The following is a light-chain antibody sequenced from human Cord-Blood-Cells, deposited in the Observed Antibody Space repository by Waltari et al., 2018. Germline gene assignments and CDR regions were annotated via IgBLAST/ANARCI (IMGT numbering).Light chain of an antibody. CDR1: QSVSSN. Sequence: EIVMTQSPATLSVSPGERATLSCRASQSVSSNLAWYQQKPGQAPRLLIYGASTRATGIPARFSGSGSGTGFTLTISSLQSEDFAVYYCQQYNNWPYTIGQGTKLEIK. CDR3: QQYNNWPYT. J-gene: IGKJ2*01. CDR2: GAS. V-gene: IGKV3-15*01.